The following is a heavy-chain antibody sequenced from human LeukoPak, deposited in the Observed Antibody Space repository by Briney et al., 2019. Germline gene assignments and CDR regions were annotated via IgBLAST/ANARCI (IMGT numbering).Heavy chain of an antibody. D-gene: IGHD3-16*01. CDR3: ARERFSYAPHDAFDI. CDR1: GFNVRRNY. Sequence: GGSLRLSYAASGFNVRRNYMSWVRQAPGKGLEWVSVIYSGGTTYYADSVTGRFTISRDNSKNTVFLQMNSLRVEDTALYYCARERFSYAPHDAFDIWGQGTMVTVSS. J-gene: IGHJ3*02. V-gene: IGHV3-66*01. CDR2: IYSGGTT.